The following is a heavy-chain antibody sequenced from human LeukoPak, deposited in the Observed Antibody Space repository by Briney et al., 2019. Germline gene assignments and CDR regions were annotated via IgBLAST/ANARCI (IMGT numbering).Heavy chain of an antibody. CDR3: ARGKFSSSGWYVDC. CDR2: ISYDGSNK. V-gene: IGHV3-30-3*01. Sequence: GRSLRLSCAASGFTFSSYAMHWVRQAPGKGLEWVAVISYDGSNKYYADSVKGRFTISRDNSKNTLYLQMNSLRAEDTAVYYCARGKFSSSGWYVDCWGQGTLVTVSS. D-gene: IGHD6-19*01. J-gene: IGHJ4*02. CDR1: GFTFSSYA.